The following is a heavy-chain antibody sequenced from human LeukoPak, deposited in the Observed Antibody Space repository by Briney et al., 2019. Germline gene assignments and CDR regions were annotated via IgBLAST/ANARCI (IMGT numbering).Heavy chain of an antibody. CDR3: ARGGFWSGYYTAYFDY. CDR2: IIPIFGTA. CDR1: GGTFSSYA. J-gene: IGHJ4*02. Sequence: ASVKVSCKASGGTFSSYAISWVRQAPGQGLEWMGGIIPIFGTANYAQKFQGRVTITADESTSTAYMELSSLRSEDTAVYYCARGGFWSGYYTAYFDYWGQGTLVTVSS. V-gene: IGHV1-69*13. D-gene: IGHD3-3*01.